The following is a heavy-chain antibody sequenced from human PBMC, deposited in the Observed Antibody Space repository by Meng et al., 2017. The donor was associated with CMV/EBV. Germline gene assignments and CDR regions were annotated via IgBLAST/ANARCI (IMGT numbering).Heavy chain of an antibody. CDR2: INPNSGGT. CDR1: GYTFTGYY. CDR3: ARVDIVVVPAAIGGYGMDV. V-gene: IGHV1-2*02. D-gene: IGHD2-2*02. J-gene: IGHJ6*02. Sequence: ASVKVSCKASGYTFTGYYMHWVRQAPGQGLEWMGWINPNSGGTNYAQKFQGRVTMTRDTSISTAYMELSRLRSDDTAVYYCARVDIVVVPAAIGGYGMDVWGQGTTVTVS.